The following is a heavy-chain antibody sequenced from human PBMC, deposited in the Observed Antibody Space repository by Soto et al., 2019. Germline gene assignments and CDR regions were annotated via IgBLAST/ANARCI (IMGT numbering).Heavy chain of an antibody. CDR3: ARAGSYRDYPPT. CDR1: GGTFSSYT. CDR2: IIPILGIA. D-gene: IGHD4-17*01. V-gene: IGHV1-69*02. J-gene: IGHJ4*02. Sequence: QVQLVQSGAEVKKPGSSVKVSCKASGGTFSSYTISWVRQAPGQGLEWMGRIIPILGIANYAQKFQGRFTITADKSTSTAYMELSSLRSEDTAVYYCARAGSYRDYPPTWCQGTLVTVS.